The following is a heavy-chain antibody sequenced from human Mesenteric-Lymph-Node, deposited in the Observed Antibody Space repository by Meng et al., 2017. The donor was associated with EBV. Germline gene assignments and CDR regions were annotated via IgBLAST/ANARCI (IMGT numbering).Heavy chain of an antibody. CDR3: GRGRTYWYFDL. V-gene: IGHV4-34*01. J-gene: IGHJ2*01. CDR1: GGSFSGYY. CDR2: INHSGST. Sequence: LGGEGRLQRSWPRSLTCAVYGGSFSGYYCRWIRQPPGKGLDWIGEINHSGSTNYNPSLKSRVTISVDTSKNQFSLKLSSVTAADTAVYYCGRGRTYWYFDLWGRGTLVTVSS.